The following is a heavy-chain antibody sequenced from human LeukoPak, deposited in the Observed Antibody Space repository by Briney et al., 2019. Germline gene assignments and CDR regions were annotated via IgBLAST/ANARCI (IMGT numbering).Heavy chain of an antibody. Sequence: GASLRLYCAASGFTFSSYAMSWLRQAPGKGLEWVSTISGSGSNTYYADSVTGRFTISRDNSKNTLSLQMNSLRAEDTALYYCAKTWVMVAATPNFDYWGQGTQVTVSS. CDR2: ISGSGSNT. CDR3: AKTWVMVAATPNFDY. J-gene: IGHJ4*02. D-gene: IGHD2-15*01. CDR1: GFTFSSYA. V-gene: IGHV3-23*01.